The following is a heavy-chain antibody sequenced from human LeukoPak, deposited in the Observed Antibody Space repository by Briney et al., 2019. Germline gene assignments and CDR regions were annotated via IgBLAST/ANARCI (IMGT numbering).Heavy chain of an antibody. CDR1: GFTFSSYA. J-gene: IGHJ4*02. D-gene: IGHD1-14*01. V-gene: IGHV3-64*01. CDR3: ARDRSPGAY. Sequence: PGGSLRLSCAASGFTFSSYAMHWVRQAPGKGLEYVSAISSNGGSTYYANSVKGRFTISRDNSKNPLYLQMGSLRAEDMAVYYCARDRSPGAYRGQGTLVTVSS. CDR2: ISSNGGST.